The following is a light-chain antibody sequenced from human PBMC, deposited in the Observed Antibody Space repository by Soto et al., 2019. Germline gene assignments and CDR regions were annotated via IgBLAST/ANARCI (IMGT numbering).Light chain of an antibody. CDR3: QQDGSSPPWT. CDR1: QSVTSSY. V-gene: IGKV3-20*01. Sequence: EIVLTQSPGTLSLSPGEGATLSCRASQSVTSSYLAWFQQKPGQAPRLLIYGASSRATGIPDRFSGSGSGTDFTLSISRLEPEDFAVYYCQQDGSSPPWTFGQGTKVEIK. J-gene: IGKJ1*01. CDR2: GAS.